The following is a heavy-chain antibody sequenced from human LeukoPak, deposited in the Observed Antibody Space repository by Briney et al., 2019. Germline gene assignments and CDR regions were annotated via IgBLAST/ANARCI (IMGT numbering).Heavy chain of an antibody. CDR2: ISTTSSYI. CDR3: AGGPGITGSAGYFDY. J-gene: IGHJ4*02. V-gene: IGHV3-21*01. CDR1: GFTFSSYG. Sequence: PGRSLRLSCAASGFTFSSYGMHWVRQAPGKGLEWVSSISTTSSYIYYADSVKGRFTISRDNAKHSLYLQMNSLRAEDTAVYYCAGGPGITGSAGYFDYWGQGTLVTVSS. D-gene: IGHD1-20*01.